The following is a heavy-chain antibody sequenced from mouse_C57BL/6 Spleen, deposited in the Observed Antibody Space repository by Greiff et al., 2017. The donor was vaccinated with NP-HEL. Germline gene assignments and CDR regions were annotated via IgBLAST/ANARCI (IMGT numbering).Heavy chain of an antibody. Sequence: QVQLQQPGAELVKPGASVKLSCKASGYTFTSYWMHWVKQRPGQGLEWIGMIHPNSGSTNYNEKFKSKATLTVDKSSSTAYMQLSSLTSEDSAVYYCARGGFHDGYLAWFAYWGQGTLVTVSA. J-gene: IGHJ3*01. CDR1: GYTFTSYW. CDR2: IHPNSGST. D-gene: IGHD2-3*01. CDR3: ARGGFHDGYLAWFAY. V-gene: IGHV1-64*01.